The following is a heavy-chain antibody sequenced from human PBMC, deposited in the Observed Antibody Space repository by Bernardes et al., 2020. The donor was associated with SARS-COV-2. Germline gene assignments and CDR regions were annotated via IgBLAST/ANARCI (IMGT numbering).Heavy chain of an antibody. CDR2: IHYSGGA. V-gene: IGHV4-59*01. D-gene: IGHD2-2*01. CDR3: AKGEYQLPTVDY. CDR1: GGSISAYY. J-gene: IGHJ4*02. Sequence: SETLSLTCTVSGGSISAYYWTWIRQIPGKGLEWIGYIHYSGGANYNPSMKSRVTISLDTSKNQVFLNLKSVTAADTAVYYCAKGEYQLPTVDYWGQGTLVTVSS.